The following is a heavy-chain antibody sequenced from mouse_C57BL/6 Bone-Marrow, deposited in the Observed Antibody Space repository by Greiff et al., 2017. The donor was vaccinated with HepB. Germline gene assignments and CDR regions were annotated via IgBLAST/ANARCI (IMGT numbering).Heavy chain of an antibody. D-gene: IGHD4-1*01. CDR2: INPNNGGT. CDR1: GYTFTDYN. J-gene: IGHJ3*01. V-gene: IGHV1-18*01. CDR3: ARWGTGTFAY. Sequence: EVKLQESGPELVKPGASVKIPCKASGYTFTDYNMDWVKQSHGKSLEWIGDINPNNGGTIYNQKFKGKATLTVDKSSSTAYMELRSLTSEDTAVYYCARWGTGTFAYWGQGTLVTVSA.